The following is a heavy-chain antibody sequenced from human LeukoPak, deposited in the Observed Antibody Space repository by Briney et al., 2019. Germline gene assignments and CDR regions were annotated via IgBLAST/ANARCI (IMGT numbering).Heavy chain of an antibody. Sequence: SETLSLTCTVSGGSISSYYWSWIRLPAGKGLEWIGRIYTSGSTNYNPSLKSRVTMSVDSSKNQFSLKLSSVTAADTAVYYCARGRYSGSHAVSPFDYWGQGALVTVSS. V-gene: IGHV4-4*07. J-gene: IGHJ4*02. CDR2: IYTSGST. D-gene: IGHD1-26*01. CDR1: GGSISSYY. CDR3: ARGRYSGSHAVSPFDY.